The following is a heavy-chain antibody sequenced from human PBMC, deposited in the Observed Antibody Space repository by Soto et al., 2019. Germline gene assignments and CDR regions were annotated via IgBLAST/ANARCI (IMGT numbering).Heavy chain of an antibody. J-gene: IGHJ4*02. CDR1: GFTFRNYW. V-gene: IGHV3-74*01. D-gene: IGHD1-26*01. Sequence: PGGSLRLSCAASGFTFRNYWMHWVRQAPGKGLVWVSRVNSDGDTTYYADSVKGRFTISRDNAKNTLYLQMNSLRAEDTAVYYCAKIMYSGAWYFDYWGQGTLVTVSS. CDR3: AKIMYSGAWYFDY. CDR2: VNSDGDTT.